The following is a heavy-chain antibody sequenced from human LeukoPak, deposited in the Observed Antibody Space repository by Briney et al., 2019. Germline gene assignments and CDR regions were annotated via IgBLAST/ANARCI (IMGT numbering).Heavy chain of an antibody. D-gene: IGHD3-16*02. CDR2: ISSSSSTI. CDR3: ARGGYDYVWGSYRYEFDY. CDR1: GFTFTSYA. V-gene: IGHV3-48*01. Sequence: GGSLRLSCAASGFTFTSYAMSWVRQAPGKGLEWVSYISSSSSTIYYADPVKGRFTISRDNAKNSLYLQMNSLRAEDTAVYYCARGGYDYVWGSYRYEFDYWGQGTLVTVSS. J-gene: IGHJ4*02.